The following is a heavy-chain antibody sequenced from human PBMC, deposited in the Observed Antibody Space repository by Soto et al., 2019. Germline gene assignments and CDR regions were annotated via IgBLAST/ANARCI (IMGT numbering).Heavy chain of an antibody. V-gene: IGHV1-69*13. D-gene: IGHD3-10*01. CDR1: GGTFSSYA. CDR3: ARDRARYGSLRKCAFDI. J-gene: IGHJ3*02. CDR2: IIPIVGTA. Sequence: SVKVSCQASGGTFSSYASRWVRQAPGQGLEWMGGIIPIVGTANYAQKFQGRVTITADESTSTAYMALSSLRAEDAAVYYCARDRARYGSLRKCAFDIWG.